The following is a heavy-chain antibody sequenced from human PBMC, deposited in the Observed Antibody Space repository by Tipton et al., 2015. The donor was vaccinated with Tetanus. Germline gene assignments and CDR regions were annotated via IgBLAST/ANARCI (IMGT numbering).Heavy chain of an antibody. CDR2: ISPYNGHT. CDR3: ARDMRSNWFDP. V-gene: IGHV1-18*01. D-gene: IGHD3-16*01. Sequence: QLVQSGAEVRKPGASVKVSCKASGYTFTTYGLNWVRQAPGQGLEWVAWISPYNGHTNYAQKFQGRVTMTTDTSTSTAYMELRNLRSDDTAIYYCARDMRSNWFDPWGQGTLVTVSS. J-gene: IGHJ5*02. CDR1: GYTFTTYG.